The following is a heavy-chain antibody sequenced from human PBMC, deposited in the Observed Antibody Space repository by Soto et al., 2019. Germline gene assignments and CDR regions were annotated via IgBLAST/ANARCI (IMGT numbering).Heavy chain of an antibody. D-gene: IGHD5-12*01. CDR2: IYYSGST. Sequence: SETLSLTCTVSGGSISSYYWSWIRQPPGKGLEWIGYIYYSGSTNYNPSLKSRVTISVDTSKNQFSLKLSSVTAADTAVYYCASISRGMATIGYWGQGTLVTVSS. V-gene: IGHV4-59*01. CDR3: ASISRGMATIGY. J-gene: IGHJ4*02. CDR1: GGSISSYY.